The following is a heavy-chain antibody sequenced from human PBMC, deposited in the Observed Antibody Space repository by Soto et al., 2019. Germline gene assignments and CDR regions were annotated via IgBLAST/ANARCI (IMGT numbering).Heavy chain of an antibody. D-gene: IGHD5-12*01. Sequence: VASVKVSCKASGGTFSSYAISWVRQAPGQGLEWMGGIIPIFGTANYAQKFQGRVTITADESTSTAYMELSSLRSEDTAVYYCARDRALDGYNSGYDYWGQGTLVTVSS. V-gene: IGHV1-69*13. CDR2: IIPIFGTA. CDR1: GGTFSSYA. J-gene: IGHJ4*02. CDR3: ARDRALDGYNSGYDY.